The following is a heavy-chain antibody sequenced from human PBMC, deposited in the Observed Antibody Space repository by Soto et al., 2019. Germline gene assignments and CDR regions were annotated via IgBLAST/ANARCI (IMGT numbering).Heavy chain of an antibody. Sequence: PGGSLRLSCAASGFTFSSSWITWVRQAPGKGLEWVANRKGDGSVEEYVDSVKGRFTISRDNADNSLYLQMNSLRADDTAVYYCVRNSGWYRLDYWGQGALVTVSS. CDR1: GFTFSSSW. D-gene: IGHD6-19*01. J-gene: IGHJ4*02. CDR3: VRNSGWYRLDY. V-gene: IGHV3-7*05. CDR2: RKGDGSVE.